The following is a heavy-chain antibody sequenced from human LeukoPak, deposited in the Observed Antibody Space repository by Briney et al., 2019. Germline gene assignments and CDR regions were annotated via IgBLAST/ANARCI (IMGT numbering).Heavy chain of an antibody. CDR2: ISYDGSSK. Sequence: PGGSLRLSCAASGFTFSSSGMHWVRQAPGKGLEWVAVISYDGSSKYYADSVKGRFTISRDNSKNTLYLQMNSLRAEDTAVYYCARDLPFGSGWYYFDYWGQGTLVTVSS. D-gene: IGHD6-19*01. J-gene: IGHJ4*02. V-gene: IGHV3-30*03. CDR1: GFTFSSSG. CDR3: ARDLPFGSGWYYFDY.